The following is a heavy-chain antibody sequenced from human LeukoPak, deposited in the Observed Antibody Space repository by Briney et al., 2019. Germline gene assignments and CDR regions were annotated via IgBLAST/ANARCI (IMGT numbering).Heavy chain of an antibody. Sequence: SETLSLTCAVYGGSFSGYYWSWIRQPPGKGLEWIGEINHSGSTNYNPSLKSRVTISVDTSRNQFSLKLSSVTAADTAVYYCARGAFYYGSGSYPFDYWGQGTLVTVSS. J-gene: IGHJ4*02. CDR3: ARGAFYYGSGSYPFDY. CDR2: INHSGST. D-gene: IGHD3-10*01. CDR1: GGSFSGYY. V-gene: IGHV4-34*01.